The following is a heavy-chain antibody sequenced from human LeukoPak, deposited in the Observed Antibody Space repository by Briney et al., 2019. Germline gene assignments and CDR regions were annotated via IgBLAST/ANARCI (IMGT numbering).Heavy chain of an antibody. V-gene: IGHV4-59*01. CDR2: IYYSGST. CDR1: GGSFSGYY. Sequence: SETLSLTCAVYGGSFSGYYWSWIRQPPGKGLEWIGYIYYSGSTNYNPSLKSRVTISVDTSKNQLSLKLSYVTAADTAVYYCARDRGSKGGFDYWGQGTLVTVSS. CDR3: ARDRGSKGGFDY. D-gene: IGHD3-16*01. J-gene: IGHJ4*02.